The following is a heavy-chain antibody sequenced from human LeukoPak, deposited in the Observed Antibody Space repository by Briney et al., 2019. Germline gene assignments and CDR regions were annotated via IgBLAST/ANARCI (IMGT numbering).Heavy chain of an antibody. D-gene: IGHD3-10*01. CDR1: GGSFSGYY. CDR3: ATSSLWFGRKRNYYYYYYMDV. Sequence: PSETLSLTCAVYGGSFSGYYWSWIRQPPGKGLEWIGEINHSGSTTYNPSLKSRVTISVDTSKNQFSLKVSSVTAADTAMYYCATSSLWFGRKRNYYYYYYMDVWGKGTTVTISS. V-gene: IGHV4-34*01. CDR2: INHSGST. J-gene: IGHJ6*03.